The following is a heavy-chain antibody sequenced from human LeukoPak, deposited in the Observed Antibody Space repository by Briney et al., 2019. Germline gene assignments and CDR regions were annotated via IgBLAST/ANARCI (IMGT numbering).Heavy chain of an antibody. V-gene: IGHV1-2*04. CDR1: GYTFTGYY. CDR2: INPNSGGT. Sequence: GASVKVSCKASGYTFTGYYMHWVRQAPGQGLEWMGWINPNSGGTNYGQKFQGWVTMTRDTSISTAYMELSRLRSDDTAVYYCARDGNGYAPLLDYWGQGTLVTVSS. J-gene: IGHJ4*02. CDR3: ARDGNGYAPLLDY. D-gene: IGHD5-18*01.